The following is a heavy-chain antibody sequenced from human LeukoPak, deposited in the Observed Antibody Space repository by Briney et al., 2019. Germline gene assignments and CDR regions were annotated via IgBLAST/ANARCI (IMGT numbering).Heavy chain of an antibody. J-gene: IGHJ4*02. V-gene: IGHV3-64*02. CDR1: GFTLRSFS. CDR2: INYKGGTT. Sequence: GGSLGLSCAASGFTLRSFSMHWVRQSPGRGLEYVSAINYKGGTTYYADSVKGRFTISRDNSKNTLYLQMASLRGEDMAVYYCARVGPETAFDYWGQGTLVTVSS. CDR3: ARVGPETAFDY. D-gene: IGHD1-14*01.